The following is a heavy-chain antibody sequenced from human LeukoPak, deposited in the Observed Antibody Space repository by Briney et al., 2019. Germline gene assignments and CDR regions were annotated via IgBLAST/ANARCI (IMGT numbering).Heavy chain of an antibody. V-gene: IGHV4-39*01. CDR3: APTSTSVLNRDSDF. J-gene: IGHJ4*02. CDR2: VYYGGST. Sequence: MSSETLSLTCTVSGGSISTSTYYWGWIRQPPGKGLEWIGSVYYGGSTYYNPSLKSRVTISVDTSKNQFSLKLRSVTAADTAVYYSAPTSTSVLNRDSDFWGQGTLVTVSS. CDR1: GGSISTSTYY. D-gene: IGHD2-2*01.